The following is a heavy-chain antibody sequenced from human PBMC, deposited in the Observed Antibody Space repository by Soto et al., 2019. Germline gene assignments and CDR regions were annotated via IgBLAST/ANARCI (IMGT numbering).Heavy chain of an antibody. CDR1: GFSFSSHA. V-gene: IGHV3-48*01. D-gene: IGHD1-26*01. Sequence: EVHLVESGGGLVQPGGSLRLSCAASGFSFSSHAMNWVRQASGKGLEWVAYIGMGSGLIVYADSVRGRFTVSRGDAKNSVNLQINSLRAEDTAMSYGTRDMWTYSGTWESNHWGQGILVTVSS. CDR2: IGMGSGLI. J-gene: IGHJ5*02. CDR3: TRDMWTYSGTWESNH.